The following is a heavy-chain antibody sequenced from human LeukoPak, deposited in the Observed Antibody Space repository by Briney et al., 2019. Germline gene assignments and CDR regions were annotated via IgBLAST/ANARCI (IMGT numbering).Heavy chain of an antibody. D-gene: IGHD2-15*01. J-gene: IGHJ3*02. V-gene: IGHV1-46*01. CDR2: VYPSGGST. CDR1: GYTFTSYY. CDR3: AIGYCRGGSCDDEPGDAFDI. Sequence: ASVKVSCKASGYTFTSYYIHWVRQAPGQGPEWMGIVYPSGGSTTYAQKFQGRVTMTRDMSTSTVYMELSSLRSEDTAVYYCAIGYCRGGSCDDEPGDAFDIWGQGTMVAVSS.